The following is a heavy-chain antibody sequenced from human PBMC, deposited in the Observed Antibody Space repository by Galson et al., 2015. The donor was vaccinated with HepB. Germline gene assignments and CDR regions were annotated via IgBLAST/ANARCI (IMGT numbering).Heavy chain of an antibody. CDR2: ISYTGSYT. V-gene: IGHV3-30-3*01. CDR3: VRPRGAGAGDYQNWYFDL. Sequence: LRLSCAASGFSFNYFPMHWVRQAPGKGLEWVAVISYTGSYTAYADFGRGRFTISRDNSNNALYLQMNSLRVEDTALYYCVRPRGAGAGDYQNWYFDLWGRGTLVTVSS. CDR1: GFSFNYFP. D-gene: IGHD4-17*01. J-gene: IGHJ2*01.